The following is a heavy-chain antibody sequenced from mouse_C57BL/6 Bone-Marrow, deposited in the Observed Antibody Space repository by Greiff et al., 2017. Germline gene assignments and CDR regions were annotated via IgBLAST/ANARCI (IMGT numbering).Heavy chain of an antibody. Sequence: EVKLVESGGGLVKPGGSLKLSCAASGFTFSSYAMSWVRQTPEKRLEWVATISDGGSYTYYPDNVKGRFTIAIDNAKNNLYLQMSHLKSEDTAMYYCARDYYGSTFYWFDYWGQGTTLTVAS. D-gene: IGHD1-1*01. V-gene: IGHV5-4*01. J-gene: IGHJ2*01. CDR2: ISDGGSYT. CDR3: ARDYYGSTFYWFDY. CDR1: GFTFSSYA.